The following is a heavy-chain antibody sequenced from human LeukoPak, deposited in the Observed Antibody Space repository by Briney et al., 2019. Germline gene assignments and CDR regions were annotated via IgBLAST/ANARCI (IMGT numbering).Heavy chain of an antibody. CDR1: GYTLTELS. Sequence: ASVKVSCKVSGYTLTELSMHWVPQAPGKGLEWMGGFDPEDGETIYAQKFQGRVTMTEDTSTDTAYMELSSLRSEDTAVYYCATLGGYSASFDYWGQGTLVTVCS. CDR3: ATLGGYSASFDY. CDR2: FDPEDGET. D-gene: IGHD4-11*01. J-gene: IGHJ4*02. V-gene: IGHV1-24*01.